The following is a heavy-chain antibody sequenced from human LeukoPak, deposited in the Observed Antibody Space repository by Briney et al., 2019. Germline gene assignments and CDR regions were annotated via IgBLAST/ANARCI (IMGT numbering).Heavy chain of an antibody. V-gene: IGHV3-30-3*01. Sequence: TGGSLRLSCAASGFTFSSYAMHWVRQAPGKGQEWVAVISYDGSKKYYADSVKGRFTISRGNSKNTLYLQMNSLRAEDTAMYYCARSLAYCGGDCYPHFDYWGQGTLVTVSS. D-gene: IGHD2-21*02. CDR1: GFTFSSYA. J-gene: IGHJ4*02. CDR3: ARSLAYCGGDCYPHFDY. CDR2: ISYDGSKK.